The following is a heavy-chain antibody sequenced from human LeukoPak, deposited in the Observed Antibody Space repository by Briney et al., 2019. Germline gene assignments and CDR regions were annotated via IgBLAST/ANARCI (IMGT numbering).Heavy chain of an antibody. J-gene: IGHJ6*03. Sequence: GASVKVSCKASGYTFTSYYMHWVRQAPGQGLEWMGIINPSGGSTSYAQKFQGRVTMTRDTSKNQFSLKLSSVTAADTAVYYCVREFETTYSSSSWSYYYYCYMDVWGKGTTVTVSS. CDR1: GYTFTSYY. CDR3: VREFETTYSSSSWSYYYYCYMDV. V-gene: IGHV1-46*01. CDR2: INPSGGST. D-gene: IGHD6-6*01.